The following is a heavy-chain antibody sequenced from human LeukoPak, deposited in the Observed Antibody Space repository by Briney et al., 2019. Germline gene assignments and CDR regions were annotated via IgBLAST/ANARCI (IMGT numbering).Heavy chain of an antibody. CDR3: ARHSSGNYFDY. CDR1: GFTFSTYA. D-gene: IGHD3-22*01. CDR2: ISYDGSNK. J-gene: IGHJ4*02. Sequence: GGSLRLSCAASGFTFSTYAMHWVRQAPGKGLEWVAVISYDGSNKYYADSVKGRFTISRDNSKNTQYLQMNSLRAEDTAVYYCARHSSGNYFDYWGQGTLVTVSS. V-gene: IGHV3-30-3*01.